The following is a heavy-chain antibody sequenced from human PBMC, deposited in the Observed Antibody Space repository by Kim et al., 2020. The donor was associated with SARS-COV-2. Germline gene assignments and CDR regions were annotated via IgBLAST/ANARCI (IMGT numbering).Heavy chain of an antibody. V-gene: IGHV1-69*13. CDR3: ARASGPPYYFDSTSFSSPFNV. CDR2: IIPMFGRP. D-gene: IGHD3-22*01. J-gene: IGHJ3*01. CDR1: GGAFSNFA. Sequence: SVKVSCKSSGGAFSNFAISWVRQAPGQGLEWMGGIIPMFGRPDYAARFQGRVTITADESTSTIYMDLSSLRADDTAVYYCARASGPPYYFDSTSFSSPFNVWGQGTLVTVSP.